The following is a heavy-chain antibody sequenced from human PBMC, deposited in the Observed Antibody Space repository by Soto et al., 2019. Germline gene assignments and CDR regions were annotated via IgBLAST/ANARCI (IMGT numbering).Heavy chain of an antibody. CDR3: AKVTVTTYADAFDI. CDR1: GFTFDDYA. J-gene: IGHJ3*02. Sequence: EVQLVESGGGLVQPGRSLRLSCAASGFTFDDYAMHWVRQAPGKGLEWVSGISWNSGSIGYADSVKGRFTISRDNAKNSLYLQMNSLRAEDTALYYCAKVTVTTYADAFDIRGQGTMVTVSS. CDR2: ISWNSGSI. D-gene: IGHD4-17*01. V-gene: IGHV3-9*01.